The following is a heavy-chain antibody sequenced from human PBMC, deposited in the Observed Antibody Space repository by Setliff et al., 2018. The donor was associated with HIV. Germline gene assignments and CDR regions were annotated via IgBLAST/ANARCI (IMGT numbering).Heavy chain of an antibody. CDR3: ARLSLSLVRGIINSGDRFFDY. V-gene: IGHV4-39*01. CDR1: GASISRDGYY. Sequence: KTSETLSLTCTVSGASISRDGYYWGWIRQPPGKGLQWIGCVFYSGSTYYDPSLESRVTISVASSKTQFSLKLRSVTAADTAVYYCARLSLSLVRGIINSGDRFFDYWGQGTLVTVSS. CDR2: VFYSGST. D-gene: IGHD3-10*01. J-gene: IGHJ4*02.